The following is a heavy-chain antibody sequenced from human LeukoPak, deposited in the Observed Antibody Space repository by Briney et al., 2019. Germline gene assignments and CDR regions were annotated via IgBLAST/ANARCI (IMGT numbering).Heavy chain of an antibody. CDR2: VYYSGST. D-gene: IGHD4-11*01. V-gene: IGHV4-59*01. CDR3: ARGPAVTTFYYYMDV. J-gene: IGHJ6*03. Sequence: SETLSLTCTVSGGSISSYYWSWIRQPPGKGLEWIGYVYYSGSTNYNPSLKSRLTISVDTSKNQFSLKLRSVTAADTAVYYCARGPAVTTFYYYMDVWGKGTTVTVSS. CDR1: GGSISSYY.